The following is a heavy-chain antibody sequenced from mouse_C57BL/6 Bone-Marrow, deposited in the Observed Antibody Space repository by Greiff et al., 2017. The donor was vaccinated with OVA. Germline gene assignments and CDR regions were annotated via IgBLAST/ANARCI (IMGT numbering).Heavy chain of an antibody. J-gene: IGHJ4*01. V-gene: IGHV5-17*01. Sequence: LVESGGGLVKPGGSLKLSCAASGFTFSDYGMHWVRQAPEKGLEWVAYISSGSSTIYYADTVKGRFNISRDNAKNTLFLQMTSLRSEDTAMYYCARGTSYAMDYWGQGTSVTVSS. CDR3: ARGTSYAMDY. D-gene: IGHD3-3*01. CDR2: ISSGSSTI. CDR1: GFTFSDYG.